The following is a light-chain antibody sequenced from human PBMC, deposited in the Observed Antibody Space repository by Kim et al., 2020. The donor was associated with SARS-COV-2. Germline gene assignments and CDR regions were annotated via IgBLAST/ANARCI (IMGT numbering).Light chain of an antibody. J-gene: IGKJ2*01. CDR3: QQYNSYSPGST. Sequence: SVGDRGTITCRASQSISSWLAWYQHKPGKAPKLLIYKASSLESGVPSRFSGSGSGTEFTLTISSLQPDDFATYYCQQYNSYSPGSTFGQGTKLEI. CDR2: KAS. CDR1: QSISSW. V-gene: IGKV1-5*03.